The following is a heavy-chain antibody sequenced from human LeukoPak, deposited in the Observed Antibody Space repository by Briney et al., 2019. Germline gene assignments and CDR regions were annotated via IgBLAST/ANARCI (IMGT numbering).Heavy chain of an antibody. CDR1: GFTFSSYA. V-gene: IGHV3-23*01. J-gene: IGHJ4*02. Sequence: GGSLRLSCAASGFTFSSYAMSWVRQAPGKGLEWVSAIRGSGGSTYYADSVKGRFTISRDSSKSTLYLQMSGLRAEDTAVYYCAKGGFAFWSGYPTHFDYWGQGTLVTVSS. D-gene: IGHD3-3*01. CDR3: AKGGFAFWSGYPTHFDY. CDR2: IRGSGGST.